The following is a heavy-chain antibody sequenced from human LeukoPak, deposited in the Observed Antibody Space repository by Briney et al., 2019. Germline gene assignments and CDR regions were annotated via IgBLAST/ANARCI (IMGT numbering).Heavy chain of an antibody. CDR2: ISAYNGNT. Sequence: GASVKVSCKASGYTFTSYGISWVRQAPGQGLEWMGWISAYNGNTNYAQKLQGRVTMTTDTSTSTAYMELRSLTSDDTAVYYCAREQYYDFWSGYLDQYYYYYYMDVWGKGTTVTVSS. V-gene: IGHV1-18*01. D-gene: IGHD3-3*01. CDR3: AREQYYDFWSGYLDQYYYYYYMDV. J-gene: IGHJ6*03. CDR1: GYTFTSYG.